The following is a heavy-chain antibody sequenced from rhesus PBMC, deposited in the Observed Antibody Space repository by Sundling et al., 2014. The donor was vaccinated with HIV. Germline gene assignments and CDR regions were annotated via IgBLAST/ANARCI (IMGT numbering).Heavy chain of an antibody. V-gene: IGHV4-80*01. CDR1: TASISSYW. CDR3: GIMGQ. CDR2: INGGSGNT. Sequence: QVQLQESGPGLVKPSETLSLTCTVSTASISSYWWSWIRQPPGKGLEWIGEINGGSGNTNYNPSLKSRITLSRDPSKNQFSLKLTSVTAADTAVYYCGIMGQWGQGVLVTVSS. J-gene: IGHJ4*01.